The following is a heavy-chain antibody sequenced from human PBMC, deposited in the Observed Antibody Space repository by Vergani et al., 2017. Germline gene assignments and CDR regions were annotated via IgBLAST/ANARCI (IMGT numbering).Heavy chain of an antibody. CDR1: GFTFSSYS. J-gene: IGHJ1*01. V-gene: IGHV3-21*04. CDR2: ISSSSSYI. CDR3: VKHSSILSRRGDLHH. D-gene: IGHD2-21*01. Sequence: EVQLVESGGGLVKRGGSLRLSCAASGFTFSSYSMNWVRQAPGKGLEWVSSISSSSSYIHYSDSLKGRFTISRDNAKSSLYLQMNDLRVDDTAVYYCVKHSSILSRRGDLHHWGQGTLVTVSS.